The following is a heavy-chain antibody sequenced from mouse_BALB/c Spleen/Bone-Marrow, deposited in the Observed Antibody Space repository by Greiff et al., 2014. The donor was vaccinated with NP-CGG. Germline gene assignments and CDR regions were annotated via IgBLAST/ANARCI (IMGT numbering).Heavy chain of an antibody. CDR2: FNPYNDGT. CDR3: ARKGKLYYDNPYCYFDV. V-gene: IGHV1-14*01. Sequence: VQLQQSGPELVKPGASVKMSCKASGYTFTSYVMHWVKQKPGQGLEWIGYFNPYNDGTKYNEKFKGKATLTSDKSSSTAYMELSSLTSEDAAVYYCARKGKLYYDNPYCYFDVWGAGTTVTISS. D-gene: IGHD2-1*01. CDR1: GYTFTSYV. J-gene: IGHJ1*01.